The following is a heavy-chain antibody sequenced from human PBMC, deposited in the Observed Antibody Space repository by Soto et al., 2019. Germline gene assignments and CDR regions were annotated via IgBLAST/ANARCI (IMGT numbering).Heavy chain of an antibody. CDR1: GYTFTSYG. Sequence: ASVKVSCKASGYTFTSYGISWVRQAPGQGLEWMGWISAYNGNTNYAQKLQGRVTMTTDTSTSTAYMELWSLRSDDTAVYYCAREYCSSTSCYSDYWGQGTLVTVSS. CDR2: ISAYNGNT. V-gene: IGHV1-18*01. CDR3: AREYCSSTSCYSDY. J-gene: IGHJ4*02. D-gene: IGHD2-2*01.